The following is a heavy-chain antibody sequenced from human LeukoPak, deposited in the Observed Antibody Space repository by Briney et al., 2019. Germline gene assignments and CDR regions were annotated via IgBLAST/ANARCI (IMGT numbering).Heavy chain of an antibody. D-gene: IGHD6-13*01. Sequence: GGSLRLSCAASGITFSSYGMHWVRQAPGKGLEWVAVIWYDGSNEYYADSVKGRFTISRDNFKNTVYLQMDSLRAEDTAVYFCAKEGQQLGYYYYMDVWGKGTTVTVSS. V-gene: IGHV3-33*06. CDR3: AKEGQQLGYYYYMDV. J-gene: IGHJ6*03. CDR1: GITFSSYG. CDR2: IWYDGSNE.